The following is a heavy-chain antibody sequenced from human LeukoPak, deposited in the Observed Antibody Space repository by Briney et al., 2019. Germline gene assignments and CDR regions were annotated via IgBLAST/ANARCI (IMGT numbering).Heavy chain of an antibody. V-gene: IGHV3-7*01. CDR1: GFSLSRYW. CDR3: ARGVGATPAHYDY. Sequence: GGSLRLSCAASGFSLSRYWMSWVRQAPGKGLEWVANIRKDGSGNHYVDSVKGRFSISRDNAKNTLYLQMNSLRAEDTGVYYCARGVGATPAHYDYWGQGTRVTVSS. CDR2: IRKDGSGN. J-gene: IGHJ4*02. D-gene: IGHD2-15*01.